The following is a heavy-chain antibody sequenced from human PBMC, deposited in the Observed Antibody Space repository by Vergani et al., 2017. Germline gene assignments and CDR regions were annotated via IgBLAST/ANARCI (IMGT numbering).Heavy chain of an antibody. J-gene: IGHJ4*02. Sequence: EVDLVESGGGLAQPGGSLRLSCEASGITFWKFGMHWVRQGPGKGLEWVSGISWNSGAVDYADSVRGRFTISRDNAKNSLFLEMNSLRFEDTAVYYCANTIRSWIRFDYWGQGTLVTVSS. CDR3: ANTIRSWIRFDY. CDR2: ISWNSGAV. CDR1: GITFWKFG. V-gene: IGHV3-9*01. D-gene: IGHD5-18*01.